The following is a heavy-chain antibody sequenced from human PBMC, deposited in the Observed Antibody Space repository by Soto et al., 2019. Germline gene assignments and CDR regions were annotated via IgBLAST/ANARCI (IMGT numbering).Heavy chain of an antibody. D-gene: IGHD3-10*01. V-gene: IGHV3-33*03. Sequence: GGSLRLSCAASQFSFSSYGMHWVRQAPGKGLEWVAVIWYDGSSKYYADSVKGRLTISRDNSKNTLYLQMNSLRVDDTAVYYCATRSYYGSGSFHLDSWGQGALVTVSS. CDR3: ATRSYYGSGSFHLDS. CDR1: QFSFSSYG. J-gene: IGHJ4*02. CDR2: IWYDGSSK.